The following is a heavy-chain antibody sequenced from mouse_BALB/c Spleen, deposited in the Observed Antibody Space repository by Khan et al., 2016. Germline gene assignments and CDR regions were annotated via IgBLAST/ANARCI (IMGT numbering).Heavy chain of an antibody. Sequence: QVQLQQSGAELAKPGASVKMSCKASGYTFTNYYIHWVKQRPGQGLEWIGYINPRIDYTEYNQKFKDKATLTADKSSSTAYMQRTSLTSEDSSVYYCARDLGRGYWGQGTTLTVSS. CDR2: INPRIDYT. CDR1: GYTFTNYY. D-gene: IGHD4-1*01. CDR3: ARDLGRGY. J-gene: IGHJ2*01. V-gene: IGHV1-4*01.